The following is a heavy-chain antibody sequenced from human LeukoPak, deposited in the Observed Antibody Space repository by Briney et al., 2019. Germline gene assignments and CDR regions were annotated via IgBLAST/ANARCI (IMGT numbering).Heavy chain of an antibody. D-gene: IGHD3-16*01. CDR3: AKMMGQRLYDYCMDV. V-gene: IGHV3-23*01. CDR1: GFAFSNFA. CDR2: MTGSGDGT. J-gene: IGHJ6*03. Sequence: GGSLRLSCAASGFAFSNFAMSWVRQAPGKGLECVSAMTGSGDGTYYADSVKGRFTISRDTSKNKLYLQMNSLRAEDTAVYYCAKMMGQRLYDYCMDVWGKGTTVTVSS.